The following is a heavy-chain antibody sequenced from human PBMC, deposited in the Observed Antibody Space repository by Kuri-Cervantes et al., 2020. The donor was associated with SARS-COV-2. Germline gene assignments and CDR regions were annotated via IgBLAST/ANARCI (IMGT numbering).Heavy chain of an antibody. V-gene: IGHV3-72*01. CDR3: TSIVVVPAANY. CDR1: GFTFSAHS. Sequence: GGSLRLSCAASGFTFSAHSMDWVRQAPGKGLEWVGRIRNKANRNTPEYAASVKGRFTNAKDDSKNSLYQQMNSLKTEDTAVYYCTSIVVVPAANYWGQGNLVTVSS. D-gene: IGHD2-2*01. CDR2: IRNKANRNTP. J-gene: IGHJ4*02.